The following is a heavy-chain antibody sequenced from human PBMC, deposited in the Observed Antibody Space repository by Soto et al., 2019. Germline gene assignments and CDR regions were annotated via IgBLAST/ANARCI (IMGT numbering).Heavy chain of an antibody. CDR1: GGSISSSSYY. CDR3: ARQGPMVRGVNANYYYGMDV. Sequence: ASETLSLTCTVSGGSISSSSYYWGWIRQPPGKGLEWIGSIYYSGSTYYNPSLKSRVTISVDTSKNQFSLKLSSVTAADTAVYYCARQGPMVRGVNANYYYGMDVWGQGTTVTVSS. V-gene: IGHV4-39*01. J-gene: IGHJ6*02. CDR2: IYYSGST. D-gene: IGHD3-10*01.